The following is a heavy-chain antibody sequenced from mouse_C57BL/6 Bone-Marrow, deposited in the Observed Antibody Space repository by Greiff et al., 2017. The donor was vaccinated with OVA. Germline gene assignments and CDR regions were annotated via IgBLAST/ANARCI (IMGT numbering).Heavy chain of an antibody. Sequence: EVMLVESGPELVKPGASVKISCKASGYSFTGYYMNWVKQSPEKSLEWIGEINPSTGGTTYNQKFKAKATLTVDKSSSTAYMQLKSLTSEDSAVYYCARYYLAWFAYWGQGTLVTVSA. CDR3: ARYYLAWFAY. D-gene: IGHD1-1*01. V-gene: IGHV1-42*01. CDR2: INPSTGGT. CDR1: GYSFTGYY. J-gene: IGHJ3*01.